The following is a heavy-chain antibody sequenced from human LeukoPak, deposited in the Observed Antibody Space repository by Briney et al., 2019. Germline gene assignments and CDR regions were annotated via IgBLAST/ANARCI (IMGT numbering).Heavy chain of an antibody. D-gene: IGHD3-10*01. V-gene: IGHV4-39*01. J-gene: IGHJ4*02. CDR2: IYYRGST. Sequence: MPSETLSLTCTVSGDSISSSRHSWGWIRQPPGKERVWIGSIYYRGSTHYNPSLMSRVTISVDTSKSQFSLKLISVTAADTAVYYCARAGLETYYGKSYFDYWGQGTLVTVSS. CDR3: ARAGLETYYGKSYFDY. CDR1: GDSISSSRHS.